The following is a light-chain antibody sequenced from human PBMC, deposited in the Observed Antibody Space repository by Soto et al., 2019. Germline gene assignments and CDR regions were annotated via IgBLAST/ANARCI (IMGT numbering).Light chain of an antibody. J-gene: IGKJ1*01. V-gene: IGKV3-11*01. CDR3: QHRSSWPRS. CDR2: AAA. CDR1: QSVGTS. Sequence: DIVLTQSPATLSLSPGDRATLSCRASQSVGTSLAWYKQQPGQAPRLLIHAAAYRASGLPERFRGSGSGTAFSLTISSLEPDDFAVYYCQHRSSWPRSFGRGTKVEV.